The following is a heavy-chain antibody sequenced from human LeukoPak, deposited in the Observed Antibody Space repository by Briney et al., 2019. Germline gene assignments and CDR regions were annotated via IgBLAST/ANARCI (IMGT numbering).Heavy chain of an antibody. Sequence: GESLRLSCAASGFTFNTYWMTWVRQPPGKGLEWVANIKEDGSEKNYVGSVKGRFTISRDNAKNSLYLQMNSLRAEDTAVYYCVTGGFQLGYWGQGTLVNVSS. CDR1: GFTFNTYW. CDR3: VTGGFQLGY. D-gene: IGHD6-13*01. V-gene: IGHV3-7*03. J-gene: IGHJ4*02. CDR2: IKEDGSEK.